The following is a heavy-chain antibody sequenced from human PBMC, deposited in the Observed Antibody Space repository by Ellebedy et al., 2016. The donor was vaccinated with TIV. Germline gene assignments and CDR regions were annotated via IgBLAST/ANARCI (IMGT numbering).Heavy chain of an antibody. CDR3: ARGVTESGNDAFVI. D-gene: IGHD4-23*01. CDR1: GYTFTTYY. Sequence: AASVKVSCKASGYTFTTYYIHWVRQAPGQGLEWMGVIYPSAGSTDYAQRFQGRVTLTRDTSTSTVYMDLASLRCEDTAVYYCARGVTESGNDAFVIWGQGTVVTVSS. V-gene: IGHV1-46*01. CDR2: IYPSAGST. J-gene: IGHJ3*02.